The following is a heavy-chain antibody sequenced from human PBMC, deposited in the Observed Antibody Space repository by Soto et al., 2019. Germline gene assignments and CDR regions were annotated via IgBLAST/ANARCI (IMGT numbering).Heavy chain of an antibody. V-gene: IGHV4-39*01. CDR1: GGSISSSSYY. CDR3: ARPTVGYCSSTSCFDCYYMDV. D-gene: IGHD2-2*01. J-gene: IGHJ6*03. CDR2: LYYSGST. Sequence: QLQLQESGPGLVKPSETLSLTCTVSGGSISSSSYYWGWIRQPPGKGLEWIGSLYYSGSTYYNPSLQSRVSMSVDTSKNQFSLKLSSVTAAYTAVYYCARPTVGYCSSTSCFDCYYMDVWGKGTTVTVSS.